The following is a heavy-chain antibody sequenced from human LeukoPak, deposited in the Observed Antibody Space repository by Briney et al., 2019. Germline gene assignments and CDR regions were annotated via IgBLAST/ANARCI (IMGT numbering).Heavy chain of an antibody. CDR2: IYYSGST. J-gene: IGHJ4*02. Sequence: SETLSLTCTVPGGSISSYYWSWIRQPPGKGLEGIRHIYYSGSTYYKPSLQSLVTISLDTSQNLSSLELRPLTAADTAVYFCARDGLGFDTSGFSRWGQGTLVTVSS. V-gene: IGHV4-59*12. CDR1: GGSISSYY. D-gene: IGHD3-3*01. CDR3: ARDGLGFDTSGFSR.